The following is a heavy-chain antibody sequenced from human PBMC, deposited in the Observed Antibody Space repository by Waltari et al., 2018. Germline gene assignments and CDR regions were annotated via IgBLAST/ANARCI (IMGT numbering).Heavy chain of an antibody. V-gene: IGHV1-2*02. J-gene: IGHJ4*02. CDR3: ARDRWGESHGYGY. CDR1: GYTFTVYY. D-gene: IGHD7-27*01. CDR2: INPNNGAT. Sequence: QVQLVQSGVEVKKPGASVRVSCKASGYTFTVYYLHWIRQAPGQGPEWMGWINPNNGATHYAQKFQGRVTMTRDTSINTAYLEVTSDDTAEYFCARDRWGESHGYGYWGRGTLVTVSS.